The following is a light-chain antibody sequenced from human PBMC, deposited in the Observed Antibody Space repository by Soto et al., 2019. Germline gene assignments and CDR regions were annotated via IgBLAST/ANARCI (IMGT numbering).Light chain of an antibody. J-gene: IGKJ3*01. CDR1: QGIRSA. V-gene: IGKV1-13*02. CDR3: QQCRYSST. CDR2: EAS. Sequence: ALQLTQSPSSLSAFVGDRVTITCRASQGIRSALAWYQQKPGKAPKLLIYEASNLESGVPSRFSGSGSGTEFTLTISSLQPEDFATYYCQQCRYSSTFGPGTTVDFK.